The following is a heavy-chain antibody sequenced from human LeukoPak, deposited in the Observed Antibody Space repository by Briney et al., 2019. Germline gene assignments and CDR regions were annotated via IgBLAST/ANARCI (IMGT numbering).Heavy chain of an antibody. V-gene: IGHV3-23*01. CDR1: GFTFSSYA. CDR2: ISGSGGRT. J-gene: IGHJ6*03. D-gene: IGHD2/OR15-2a*01. Sequence: PGGSLRLSCEASGFTFSSYAMTWVRQAPGKGLEWVSSISGSGGRTFYADSVKGRFTISRDNSKNTLYLQMNSLRAEDTATYYCARGEFGDYYYFYMDVWGKGTTVTISS. CDR3: ARGEFGDYYYFYMDV.